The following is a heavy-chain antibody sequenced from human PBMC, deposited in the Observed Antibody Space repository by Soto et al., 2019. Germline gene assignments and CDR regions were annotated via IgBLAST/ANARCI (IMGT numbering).Heavy chain of an antibody. CDR2: IRGSGAES. V-gene: IGHV3-23*01. CDR3: ARSEGADGVVWFDT. J-gene: IGHJ5*02. CDR1: GFSFSNFA. Sequence: EVQLLQSGGDLVQPGGSLRVYCVASGFSFSNFAMSWVRQAPGKGLEWVSGIRGSGAESHYADSVRGRFTISRDNSKNTVYLEMHSLNVGDAAVYYCARSEGADGVVWFDTWGQGTLVTDSS. D-gene: IGHD1-26*01.